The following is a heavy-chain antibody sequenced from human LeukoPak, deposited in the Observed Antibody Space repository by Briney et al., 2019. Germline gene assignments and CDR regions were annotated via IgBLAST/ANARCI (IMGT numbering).Heavy chain of an antibody. CDR2: INPNSGDT. D-gene: IGHD2-2*02. V-gene: IGHV1-2*02. J-gene: IGHJ4*02. CDR3: AREYQLLYSATDY. Sequence: GASVKVSCKASGYTFTGYYIHWVRQAPGQGLEWMGWINPNSGDTNYAQKFQGRVTMTRDTSISTAYMELSRLRSDDTAVYYCAREYQLLYSATDYWGQGTLVTVSS. CDR1: GYTFTGYY.